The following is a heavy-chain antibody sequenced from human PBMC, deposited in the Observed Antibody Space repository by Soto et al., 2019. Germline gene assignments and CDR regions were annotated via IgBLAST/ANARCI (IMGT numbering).Heavy chain of an antibody. CDR1: GFTFSDYS. CDR2: ISDTGHT. V-gene: IGHV3-23*01. D-gene: IGHD3-10*01. J-gene: IGHJ4*02. CDR3: AKDRLWFGRATEDY. Sequence: PGGSQSLSCAASGFTFSDYSMHWVRQAPGKGLEWVSGISDTGHTYYADSVKGRFTISRDNSENTLYLQMTTLRAEDTAIYYCAKDRLWFGRATEDYWGQGILVTVSS.